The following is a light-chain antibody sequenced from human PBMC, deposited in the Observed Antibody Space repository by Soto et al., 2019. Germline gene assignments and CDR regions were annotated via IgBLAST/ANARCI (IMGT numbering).Light chain of an antibody. V-gene: IGKV3-15*01. CDR1: QRIGRD. CDR3: QQYNDWPPS. Sequence: EILLTQTPAIPSASPGDAITLSCRASQRIGRDLAWYQQRRGQSPRLLIYGPSTRATGVPARFSGSGSGAESTLTISNLQAEDFAVYYCQQYNDWPPSFGGGTKVEI. J-gene: IGKJ4*01. CDR2: GPS.